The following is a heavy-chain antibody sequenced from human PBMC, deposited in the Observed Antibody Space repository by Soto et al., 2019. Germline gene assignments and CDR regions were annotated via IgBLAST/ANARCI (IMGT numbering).Heavy chain of an antibody. CDR2: ISAYNGNT. V-gene: IGHV1-18*01. J-gene: IGHJ6*02. CDR3: ARDENLSSSWDGMDV. Sequence: GASVKVSCKASGYTFTSYGISWVRQAPGQGLEWKGWISAYNGNTNYAQKLQGRVTMTTDTSTSTAYMELRSLRSDDTALYYCARDENLSSSWDGMDVWGQGTTVTVSS. CDR1: GYTFTSYG. D-gene: IGHD6-13*01.